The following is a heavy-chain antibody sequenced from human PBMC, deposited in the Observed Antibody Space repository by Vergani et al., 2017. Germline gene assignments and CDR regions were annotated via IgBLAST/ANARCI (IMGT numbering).Heavy chain of an antibody. J-gene: IGHJ6*02. D-gene: IGHD1-26*01. CDR2: IYTSGST. Sequence: QVQLQESGPGLVKPSETLSLTCTVSGGSISSYYWSWIRQPPGKGLEWIGYIYTSGSTNYNPSLKSRVTISVDTSKNQFSLKLSSVTAADTAVYYCARGHGGSEPGGMDVWGQGTTVTVSS. V-gene: IGHV4-4*09. CDR3: ARGHGGSEPGGMDV. CDR1: GGSISSYY.